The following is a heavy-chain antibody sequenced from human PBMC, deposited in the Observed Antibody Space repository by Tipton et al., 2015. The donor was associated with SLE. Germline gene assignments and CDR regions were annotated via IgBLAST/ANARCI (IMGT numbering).Heavy chain of an antibody. CDR1: GDTFSTYA. J-gene: IGHJ6*03. D-gene: IGHD3-10*01. Sequence: QLVQSGPEVKEPGSSVKVSCKASGDTFSTYAISWVRQAPGQGFEWMGGIIPIFGIPRYAQKFQGRVTITSDELTRTVYMDLSSLRSADTAVYYCARTYYYGSGTYLYNYYYMDVWGKGTTVTVSS. V-gene: IGHV1-69*01. CDR3: ARTYYYGSGTYLYNYYYMDV. CDR2: IIPIFGIP.